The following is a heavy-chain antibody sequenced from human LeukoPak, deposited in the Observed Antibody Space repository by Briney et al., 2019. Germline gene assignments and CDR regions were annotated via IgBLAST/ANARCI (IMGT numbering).Heavy chain of an antibody. J-gene: IGHJ4*02. D-gene: IGHD5-18*01. CDR1: GGSISSSNYY. CDR2: IYYSGST. V-gene: IGHV4-39*01. Sequence: NSSETLSLTCTVSGGSISSSNYYWGWIRQPPGKGLEWIGSIYYSGSTYYNPSLKSRVTISVDTSKNQFSLKLSSVTAADTAVYYCARRQDTAMVAFDYWGQGTLVTVSS. CDR3: ARRQDTAMVAFDY.